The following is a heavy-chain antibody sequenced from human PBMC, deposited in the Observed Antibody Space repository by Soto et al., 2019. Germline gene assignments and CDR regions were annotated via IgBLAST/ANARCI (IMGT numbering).Heavy chain of an antibody. J-gene: IGHJ5*01. D-gene: IGHD3-10*01. Sequence: LKISCKGSGYTLTTYWIVWVRQMPGKGLEWMGIIYPGDSETRYSPSFQGQVTISADKSISTAYLQWTTLKASDTAIYYCATRYYSTASFWFDYWGQGTLVTVSS. V-gene: IGHV5-51*01. CDR3: ATRYYSTASFWFDY. CDR2: IYPGDSET. CDR1: GYTLTTYW.